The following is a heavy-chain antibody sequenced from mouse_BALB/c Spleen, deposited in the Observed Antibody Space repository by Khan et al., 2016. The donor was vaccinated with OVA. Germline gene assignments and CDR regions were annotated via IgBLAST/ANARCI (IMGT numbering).Heavy chain of an antibody. V-gene: IGHV3-2*02. CDR1: GYSITSGYG. J-gene: IGHJ2*01. D-gene: IGHD1-2*01. Sequence: EVQLQESGPGLVKPSQSLSLTCTVTGYSITSGYGWNWIRQFPGNKLEWMGYISYSGSTNYNPYLKSRISITRDTSKHQFFLQLNSVTTEDTATYYCARSARINYWGQGTTLTVSS. CDR3: ARSARINY. CDR2: ISYSGST.